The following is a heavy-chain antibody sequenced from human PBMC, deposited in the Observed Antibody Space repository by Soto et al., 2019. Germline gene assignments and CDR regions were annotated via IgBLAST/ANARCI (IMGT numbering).Heavy chain of an antibody. D-gene: IGHD3-9*01. V-gene: IGHV5-51*01. Sequence: GESLKISCKGSGYSFTTYWIGWVRQMPGKGLEWMGIIYPGDSDTRNSPSFQGQVTISADKSISTAYQQWSSLKASDTAMYYCARQVYNYDILAPHAFDIWGQGTMVTVSS. CDR1: GYSFTTYW. CDR3: ARQVYNYDILAPHAFDI. J-gene: IGHJ3*02. CDR2: IYPGDSDT.